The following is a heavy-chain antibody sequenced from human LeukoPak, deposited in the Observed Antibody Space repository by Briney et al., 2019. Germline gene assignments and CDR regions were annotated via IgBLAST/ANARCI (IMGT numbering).Heavy chain of an antibody. V-gene: IGHV3-23*01. D-gene: IGHD6-13*01. CDR1: GFTFSSYA. Sequence: PGGSLRLSCAASGFTFSSYAMSWVRQAPGKGLEGVSAISGSGGSTYYADSVKGRFTISRDNSKNTLYLQMNSLRAEDTAVYYCAKEGHSSSWYLVTSEYFQHWGQGTLVTVS. CDR2: ISGSGGST. J-gene: IGHJ1*01. CDR3: AKEGHSSSWYLVTSEYFQH.